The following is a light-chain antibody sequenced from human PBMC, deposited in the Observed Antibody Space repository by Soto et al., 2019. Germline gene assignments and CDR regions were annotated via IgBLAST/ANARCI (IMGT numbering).Light chain of an antibody. CDR1: SSDVGGYNY. Sequence: QSALTQPASVSGSPGQSITISCTGTSSDVGGYNYVSWYQQHPGKAPKLMIYEVSNRPSGVSNRFSGSKSGNTACLTISALQAEDEADYDCSSYTSSSTHVVFGGGTKLTVL. CDR2: EVS. J-gene: IGLJ2*01. V-gene: IGLV2-14*01. CDR3: SSYTSSSTHVV.